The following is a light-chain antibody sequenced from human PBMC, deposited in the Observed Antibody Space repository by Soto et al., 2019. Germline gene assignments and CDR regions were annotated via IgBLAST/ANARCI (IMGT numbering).Light chain of an antibody. V-gene: IGKV3-20*01. J-gene: IGKJ2*01. CDR2: GAS. CDR1: QSVSSSY. Sequence: EIVLTQSPGTLSLSPGERATLSCRDSQSVSSSYLAWYQQKPGQAPRLLIYGASNRATGIPDRFSGSGSGTDFTLTISRLEPEDFAIYYCQQYGSSPYTFGQGTKLEIK. CDR3: QQYGSSPYT.